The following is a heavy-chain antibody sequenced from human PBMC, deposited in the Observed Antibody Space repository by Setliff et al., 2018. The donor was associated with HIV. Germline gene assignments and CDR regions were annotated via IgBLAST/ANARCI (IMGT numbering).Heavy chain of an antibody. CDR1: GGSLSGYY. CDR2: IYYSGST. Sequence: PSETLSLTCAVYGGSLSGYYWSWIRQPPGKGLEWIGYIYYSGSTYYNPSLKSRVTMSVDTSKNQFSLKLSSVTAADTAVYYCAREGARHYGSGRYHSWFDPWGQGTQVTVSS. CDR3: AREGARHYGSGRYHSWFDP. J-gene: IGHJ5*02. D-gene: IGHD3-10*01. V-gene: IGHV4-59*12.